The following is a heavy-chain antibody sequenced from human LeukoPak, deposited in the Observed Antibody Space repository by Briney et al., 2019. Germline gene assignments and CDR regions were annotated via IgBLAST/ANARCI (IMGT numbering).Heavy chain of an antibody. CDR3: AKVYSSVWTHIGHFDY. D-gene: IGHD6-19*01. CDR2: ISRSGDSS. Sequence: GGSLRLSCAASGFTFSNYAMRWVRQAPGKGLEWVSGISRSGDSSFYTDSVKGRFTISRDNSKNTLYLQMNSVRAEDTAVYYCAKVYSSVWTHIGHFDYWGQGALVTVSS. J-gene: IGHJ4*02. V-gene: IGHV3-23*01. CDR1: GFTFSNYA.